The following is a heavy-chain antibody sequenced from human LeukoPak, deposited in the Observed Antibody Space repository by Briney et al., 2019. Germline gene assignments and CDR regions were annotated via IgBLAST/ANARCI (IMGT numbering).Heavy chain of an antibody. CDR3: ARQMLGWIRLWSYFDY. J-gene: IGHJ4*02. CDR1: GGSISNYY. V-gene: IGHV4-59*08. Sequence: PSETLSLTCTVSGGSISNYYWSWIRQPPGKGLEWIGYVYYSGSTSYNPSLKSRVTISVDTSKNQFSLKLSSVTAADTAVYYCARQMLGWIRLWSYFDYWGQGTLVTVSS. CDR2: VYYSGST. D-gene: IGHD5-18*01.